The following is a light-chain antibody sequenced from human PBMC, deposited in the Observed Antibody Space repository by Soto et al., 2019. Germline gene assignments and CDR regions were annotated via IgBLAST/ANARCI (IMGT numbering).Light chain of an antibody. CDR1: SSDIGGYNY. V-gene: IGLV2-14*03. Sequence: QSALTQPASVSGSPGQSITISCTGTSSDIGGYNYVSWYQQHPGKAPKLIIFDVTYRPSGVSNRFSGSKSGNTASLTISGLQAEDEADYYCTSYTATSTLEVFGGVTKLTVL. CDR2: DVT. J-gene: IGLJ2*01. CDR3: TSYTATSTLEV.